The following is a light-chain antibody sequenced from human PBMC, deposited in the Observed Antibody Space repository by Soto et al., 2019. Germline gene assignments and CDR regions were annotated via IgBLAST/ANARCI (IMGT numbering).Light chain of an antibody. V-gene: IGKV3-20*01. CDR1: QTVASSF. Sequence: ENVLTQSPDTLSLSPGERATLSCRASQTVASSFLAWYQHKPGQAPRLLIYASSTSASCIPDRFSGSGSGTDFTLTIRTLEPEDFAVYYCQQYRSSHYNFGRGTKLEIK. CDR3: QQYRSSHYN. CDR2: ASS. J-gene: IGKJ2*01.